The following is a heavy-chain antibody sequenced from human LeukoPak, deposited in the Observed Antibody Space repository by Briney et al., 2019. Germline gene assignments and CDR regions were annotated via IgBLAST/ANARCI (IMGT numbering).Heavy chain of an antibody. J-gene: IGHJ6*03. CDR3: ARDADYDFWSGLTQYYMDV. CDR1: GYTFTSYG. CDR2: ISAYNSNT. D-gene: IGHD3-3*01. V-gene: IGHV1-18*01. Sequence: ASVKVSCKASGYTFTSYGISWVRQAPGQGLEWMGWISAYNSNTNYAQKLQGRVTMTTDASTSTAYMELRSLRSDDTAVYYCARDADYDFWSGLTQYYMDVWGKGTTATVSS.